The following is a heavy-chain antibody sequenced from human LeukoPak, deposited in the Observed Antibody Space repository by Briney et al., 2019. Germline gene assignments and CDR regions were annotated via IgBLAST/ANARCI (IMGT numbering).Heavy chain of an antibody. D-gene: IGHD3-16*01. CDR2: ISDGGGS. Sequence: PSETLSLTCTVSGGSIRNYYWTWIRQPPGKGLEWIGYISDGGGSNYNPPLKSRVTISVDTSKNQFSLKLSSVTAADTAVYYCARSGGVWYFDYWGQGTLVTVSS. J-gene: IGHJ4*02. CDR3: ARSGGVWYFDY. V-gene: IGHV4-59*01. CDR1: GGSIRNYY.